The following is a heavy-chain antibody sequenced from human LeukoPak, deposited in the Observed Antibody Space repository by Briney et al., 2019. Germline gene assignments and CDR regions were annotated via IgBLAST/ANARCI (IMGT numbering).Heavy chain of an antibody. CDR1: GGSISSGDYY. CDR2: IYYRGST. Sequence: SETLSLTCTVSGGSISSGDYYWSWICQPPGKGLEWIGYIYYRGSTYYNPSLKSRVTISVDTSKNQFSLKLSSVTAADTAVYYCAAHIVVVPAATVDYWGQGTLVTVSS. V-gene: IGHV4-30-4*01. CDR3: AAHIVVVPAATVDY. D-gene: IGHD2-2*01. J-gene: IGHJ4*02.